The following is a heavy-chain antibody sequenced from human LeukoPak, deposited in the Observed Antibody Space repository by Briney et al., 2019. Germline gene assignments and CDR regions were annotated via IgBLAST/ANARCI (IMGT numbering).Heavy chain of an antibody. Sequence: EASVKVSCKASGGTFSSYAISWVRQAPGQGLEWMGGIIPIFGTANYAQKFQGRVTITADESTSAAYMELSRLRSDDTAVYYCARDPRIAVAGKYFDYWGQGTLVTVSS. J-gene: IGHJ4*02. D-gene: IGHD6-19*01. CDR2: IIPIFGTA. CDR3: ARDPRIAVAGKYFDY. V-gene: IGHV1-69*13. CDR1: GGTFSSYA.